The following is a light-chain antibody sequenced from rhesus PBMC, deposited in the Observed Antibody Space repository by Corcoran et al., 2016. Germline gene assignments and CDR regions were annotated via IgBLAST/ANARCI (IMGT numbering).Light chain of an antibody. CDR3: QNYYSSPYS. CDR1: QRVSSY. J-gene: IGKJ2*01. V-gene: IGKV3-53*01. CDR2: GAS. Sequence: QVILTQSPATLSLSPGERATLSCRASQRVSSYLAWYQQKPGQAPRLLSYGASSRATGIPDRFSGSGSGTEFTLTIRSLEPEDFAVYSCQNYYSSPYSFGQGTKVEIK.